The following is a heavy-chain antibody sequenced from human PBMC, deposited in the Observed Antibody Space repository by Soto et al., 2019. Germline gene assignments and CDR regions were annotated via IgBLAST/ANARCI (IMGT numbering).Heavy chain of an antibody. CDR3: AKESDGYSYYFDY. J-gene: IGHJ4*02. V-gene: IGHV3-30-3*01. CDR2: IAFDGSSK. Sequence: PGGSLRLSCAASGFTFSSYAIDWVRQAPGKGLEWVAAIAFDGSSKYYADSVKGRFTLSRDNSKNTLYLQMNSLRAEDTAVYYCAKESDGYSYYFDYWGQGTLVTVSS. CDR1: GFTFSSYA. D-gene: IGHD4-4*01.